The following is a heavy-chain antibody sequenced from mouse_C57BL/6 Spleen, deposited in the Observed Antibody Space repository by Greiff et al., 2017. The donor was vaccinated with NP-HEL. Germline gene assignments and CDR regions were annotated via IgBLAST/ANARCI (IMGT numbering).Heavy chain of an antibody. Sequence: QVQLQQSGAELVKPGASVKLSCKASGYTFTEYTIHWVKQRSGRGLEWIGWFYPGSGSIKYNEKFKDKATLTADKSSSTVYMELSRLTSEDAAFYFCARHEDDDYASYYFDYWGQGTTLTVSS. CDR2: FYPGSGSI. CDR1: GYTFTEYT. V-gene: IGHV1-62-2*01. J-gene: IGHJ2*01. CDR3: ARHEDDDYASYYFDY. D-gene: IGHD2-4*01.